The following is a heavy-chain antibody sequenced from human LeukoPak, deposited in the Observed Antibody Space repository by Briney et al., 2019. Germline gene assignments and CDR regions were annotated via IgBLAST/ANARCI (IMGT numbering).Heavy chain of an antibody. Sequence: SGGSLRLSCAATGFTSSSHVMHWVRPAPRKGLEWVAVIWYDGSNKYYADSVKGRFTISRDNSKNTLYLQMNSLKAEDTAVYYCARNDKGNSYGYSIDYWGQGTLVTVSS. J-gene: IGHJ4*02. V-gene: IGHV3-33*01. D-gene: IGHD5-18*01. CDR3: ARNDKGNSYGYSIDY. CDR1: GFTSSSHV. CDR2: IWYDGSNK.